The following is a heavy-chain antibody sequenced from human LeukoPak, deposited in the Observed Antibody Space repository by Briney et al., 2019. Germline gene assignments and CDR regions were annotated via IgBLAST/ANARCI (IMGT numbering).Heavy chain of an antibody. CDR1: GFTFSSYG. J-gene: IGHJ4*02. CDR2: ISYDGSNK. V-gene: IGHV3-30*18. CDR3: AKSPYGDYVNFDY. D-gene: IGHD4-17*01. Sequence: GGSLRLSCAASGFTFSSYGMHWVRQAPGKGLEWVAVISYDGSNKYYADSVKGRFTISRDNSKNTLYLQMNSLRAEDTAVYYCAKSPYGDYVNFDYWGQGTLVTVSS.